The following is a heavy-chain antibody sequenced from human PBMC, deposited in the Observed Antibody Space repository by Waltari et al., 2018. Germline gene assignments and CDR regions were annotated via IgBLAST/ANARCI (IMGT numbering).Heavy chain of an antibody. CDR2: ISGSGGST. CDR1: GFTFSSFA. CDR3: ANVDGSSPYYYGMDV. Sequence: EVQLLESGGGLVQPGGSLRLPCAAPGFTFSSFAIGRARQAPGKGLEWVSAISGSGGSTYYADSVKGRFTISRDNSKNTLYLQMNSLRAEDTAVYYCANVDGSSPYYYGMDVWGQGTTVTVSS. V-gene: IGHV3-23*01. J-gene: IGHJ6*02. D-gene: IGHD6-13*01.